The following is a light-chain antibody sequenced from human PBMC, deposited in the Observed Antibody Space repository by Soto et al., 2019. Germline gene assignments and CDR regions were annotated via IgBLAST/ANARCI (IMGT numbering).Light chain of an antibody. CDR2: DAS. Sequence: EIVLTQSPVTLCLSPGERAPLSCRASQSVSSYLAWYQQKPGQAPRLLIYDASNRATGIPARFSGSGSGTDFTLTISSLEPEDFAVYYCQQRSNRPKTFGQGTKVE. V-gene: IGKV3-11*01. CDR3: QQRSNRPKT. CDR1: QSVSSY. J-gene: IGKJ1*01.